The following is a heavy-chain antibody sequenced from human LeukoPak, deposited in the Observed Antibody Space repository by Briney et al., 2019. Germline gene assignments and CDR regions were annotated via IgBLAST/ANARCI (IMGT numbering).Heavy chain of an antibody. D-gene: IGHD6-19*01. J-gene: IGHJ4*02. V-gene: IGHV1-8*01. CDR2: MNPDSGNT. Sequence: ASVKVSCKTSGFIFTSYDIYWVRQAPGQGLEWVGWMNPDSGNTAYAQKFQGRVSMTRDTSISTAFMVLSSLTSDDTAVYYCGRGQWQELHDYWGQGTLVTVSS. CDR3: GRGQWQELHDY. CDR1: GFIFTSYD.